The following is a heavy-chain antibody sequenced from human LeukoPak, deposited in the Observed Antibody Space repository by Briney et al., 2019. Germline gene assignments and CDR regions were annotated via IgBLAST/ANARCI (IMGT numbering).Heavy chain of an antibody. CDR2: ISSSSTYI. CDR1: GFTFSSYS. J-gene: IGHJ4*02. V-gene: IGHV3-21*01. CDR3: VRGRETFDY. Sequence: GGSLRLSCAASGFTFSSYSMNWVRQAPGKGLEWVASISSSSTYISYADSVKGRFTISRDNAKNSLYLQMNSLRAEDTAVYYCVRGRETFDYWGQGTLVTLSS. D-gene: IGHD5-24*01.